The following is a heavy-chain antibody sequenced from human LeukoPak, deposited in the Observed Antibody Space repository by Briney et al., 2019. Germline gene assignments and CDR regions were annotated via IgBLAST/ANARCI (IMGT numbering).Heavy chain of an antibody. CDR3: AREVVGANDAPFDY. CDR1: GGTFSSYT. CDR2: IIPILGIA. J-gene: IGHJ4*02. V-gene: IGHV1-69*04. D-gene: IGHD1-26*01. Sequence: ASAKVSCKASGGTFSSYTISWVRQAPGQGLEWMGRIIPILGIANYAQKFQGRVTITADKSTSTAYMELSSLRSEDTAVYYCAREVVGANDAPFDYWGQGTLVTVSS.